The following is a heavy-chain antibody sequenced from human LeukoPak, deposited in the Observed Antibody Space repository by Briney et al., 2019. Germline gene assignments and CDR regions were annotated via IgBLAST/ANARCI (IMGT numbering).Heavy chain of an antibody. J-gene: IGHJ4*02. Sequence: SSETLSLTCAVYGVSFSGYYWSWIRQPPGKGLEWIGEINHSGSTNYNPSLKSRVTISVDTSKNQFSLKLSSVTAADTAVYYCARRGHSSSPFDYWGQGTLVTVSS. D-gene: IGHD6-6*01. V-gene: IGHV4-34*01. CDR3: ARRGHSSSPFDY. CDR2: INHSGST. CDR1: GVSFSGYY.